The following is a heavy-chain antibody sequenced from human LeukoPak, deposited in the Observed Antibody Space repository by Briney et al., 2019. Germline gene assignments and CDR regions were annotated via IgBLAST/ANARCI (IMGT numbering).Heavy chain of an antibody. V-gene: IGHV4-59*01. D-gene: IGHD2-15*01. Sequence: PSETLSLTRTVSLGSICRYYWSGIRQPPGRGVEWIGCIYYSGSTNYNPSLNSRVTISVDTSKDQFSMKLSSVTAADTAVYYCASARILGYCSGGRCYPGGYFDYWGQGTLVTVSS. CDR1: LGSICRYY. CDR3: ASARILGYCSGGRCYPGGYFDY. CDR2: IYYSGST. J-gene: IGHJ4*02.